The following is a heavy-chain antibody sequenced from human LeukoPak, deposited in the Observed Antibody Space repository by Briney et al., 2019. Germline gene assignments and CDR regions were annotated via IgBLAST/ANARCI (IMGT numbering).Heavy chain of an antibody. V-gene: IGHV4-30-4*01. CDR2: IYYSGNT. CDR3: ASRPESEAYFDY. CDR1: GGSISSGDYY. Sequence: SQTLSLTCTVSGGSISSGDYYWSWIRQPPGRGLVFIGYIYYSGNTYYNPSLKSRVTISVDTSKNQFSLKLSSVTAADTAVYYCASRPESEAYFDYWGQGTLVTVSS. J-gene: IGHJ4*02.